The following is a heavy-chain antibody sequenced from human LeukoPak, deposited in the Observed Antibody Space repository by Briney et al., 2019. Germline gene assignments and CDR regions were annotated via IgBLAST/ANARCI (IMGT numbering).Heavy chain of an antibody. D-gene: IGHD6-13*01. Sequence: SETLSLTCTVSGYSISSGYYWSWIRQPPGKGLEWIGEINHSGSTNYNPSLKSRVTISVDTSKNQFSLKLSSVTAADTAVYYCARGGIAAAGTSWFDPWGQGTLVTVSS. CDR2: INHSGST. CDR1: GYSISSGYY. J-gene: IGHJ5*02. CDR3: ARGGIAAAGTSWFDP. V-gene: IGHV4-38-2*02.